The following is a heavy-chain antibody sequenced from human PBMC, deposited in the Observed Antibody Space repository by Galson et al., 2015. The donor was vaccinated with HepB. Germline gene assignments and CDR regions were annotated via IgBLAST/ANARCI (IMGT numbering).Heavy chain of an antibody. D-gene: IGHD3-3*01. CDR2: INPNGGAT. CDR3: ARDLRPTNFGVFTLDY. Sequence: SVKVSCKGSGFTFIGYHIHWVRQAPGQGLEWLGRINPNGGATTYAQKFQGRVTLTRTTSSKTAYMELTSLKPDDSAVYYCARDLRPTNFGVFTLDYWGQGSRVTVFS. CDR1: GFTFIGYH. V-gene: IGHV1-2*06. J-gene: IGHJ4*02.